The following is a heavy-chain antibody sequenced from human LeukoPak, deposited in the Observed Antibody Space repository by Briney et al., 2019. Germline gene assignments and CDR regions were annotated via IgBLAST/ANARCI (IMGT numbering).Heavy chain of an antibody. Sequence: PGGSLRLSCAASGFTFSSYWMSWVRQAPGKGLEWVANIKQDGSEKYYVDSVKGRFTISRDNAKNSLYLQMNSLRAEDTVVYYCARDPDNHDSSGYYQTFDYWGQGTLVTVSS. D-gene: IGHD3-22*01. V-gene: IGHV3-7*01. J-gene: IGHJ4*02. CDR3: ARDPDNHDSSGYYQTFDY. CDR2: IKQDGSEK. CDR1: GFTFSSYW.